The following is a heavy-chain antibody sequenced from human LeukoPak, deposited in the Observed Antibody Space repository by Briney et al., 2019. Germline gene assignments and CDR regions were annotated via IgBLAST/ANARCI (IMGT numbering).Heavy chain of an antibody. J-gene: IGHJ6*03. D-gene: IGHD2-2*01. CDR2: IYTSGST. V-gene: IGHV4-4*07. Sequence: SETLSFTCTVSGGSISSYYWSWIRQPAGKGLEWIGRIYTSGSTNYNPSLKSRVTMSVDTSKNQFSLKLSSVTAADTAVYYCARDTRSSTSPLWGFDYYYYYMDVWGKGTTVTVSS. CDR1: GGSISSYY. CDR3: ARDTRSSTSPLWGFDYYYYYMDV.